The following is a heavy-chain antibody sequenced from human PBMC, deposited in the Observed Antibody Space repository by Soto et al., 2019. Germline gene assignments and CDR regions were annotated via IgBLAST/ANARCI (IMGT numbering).Heavy chain of an antibody. CDR3: ARTYIAAAGDSYPLEYFQH. J-gene: IGHJ1*01. CDR1: GGSFSGYY. V-gene: IGHV4-34*01. CDR2: INHSGST. D-gene: IGHD6-25*01. Sequence: SETLSLTCAVYGGSFSGYYWSWIRQPPGKGLEWIGEINHSGSTNYNPSLKSRVTISVDTSKNQFSLKLSSVTAADTAVYYCARTYIAAAGDSYPLEYFQHWGQGTLVTVSS.